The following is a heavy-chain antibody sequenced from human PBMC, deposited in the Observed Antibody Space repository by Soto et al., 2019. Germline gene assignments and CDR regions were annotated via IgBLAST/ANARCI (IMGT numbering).Heavy chain of an antibody. V-gene: IGHV3-15*07. CDR2: IKSKTDGGTT. D-gene: IGHD6-19*01. J-gene: IGHJ6*02. CDR1: GFTFSNAW. Sequence: PGGSLRLSCAASGFTFSNAWMNWVRQAPGKGLEWVGRIKSKTDGGTTDYAAPVKGRFTISRDDSKNTLYLQMNSLKTEDTAVYYCTTGNEAVAAPDYYYYGMDVWGQGTTVTVSS. CDR3: TTGNEAVAAPDYYYYGMDV.